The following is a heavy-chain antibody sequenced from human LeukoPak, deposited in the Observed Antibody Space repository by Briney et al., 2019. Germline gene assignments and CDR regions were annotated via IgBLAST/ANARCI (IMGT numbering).Heavy chain of an antibody. D-gene: IGHD5-18*01. Sequence: SVKVSCKASGGTFSSYAISWVRQAPGQGLEWMGRIIPILGIANYAQKFQGRVTITADKSTSTAYMELSSLRSEDTAVYYCARVSRDRGYSYGYLVQWGQGTLVTVSS. CDR3: ARVSRDRGYSYGYLVQ. CDR1: GGTFSSYA. V-gene: IGHV1-69*04. CDR2: IIPILGIA. J-gene: IGHJ4*02.